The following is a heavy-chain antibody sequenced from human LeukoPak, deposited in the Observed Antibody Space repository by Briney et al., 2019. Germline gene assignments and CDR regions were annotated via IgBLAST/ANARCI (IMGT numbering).Heavy chain of an antibody. CDR3: AKASDYSNRKGAFDI. CDR1: GFTFDDYA. CDR2: ISWNSGSI. J-gene: IGHJ3*02. D-gene: IGHD4-11*01. Sequence: SGGSLRLSCVASGFTFDDYAMNWVRQAPGKGLEWVLGISWNSGSIGYADSVKGRFTISRDNAKNSLYMQKNSLRVEDTALYYCAKASDYSNRKGAFDIWGQGTMVTVSS. V-gene: IGHV3-9*01.